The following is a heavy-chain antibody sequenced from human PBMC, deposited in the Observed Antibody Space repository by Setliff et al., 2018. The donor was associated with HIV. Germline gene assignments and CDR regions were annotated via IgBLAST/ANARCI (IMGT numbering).Heavy chain of an antibody. J-gene: IGHJ4*02. D-gene: IGHD6-6*01. CDR2: INPNSGDT. CDR1: GYTFTRHY. V-gene: IGHV1-2*02. CDR3: ARSRVAARMDS. Sequence: ASVKVSCKASGYTFTRHYLHWVRLAPGQGLEWMGWINPNSGDTNYAQKFQGRVTMTRDTSINAAYMELSSLRSEDTAVYYCARSRVAARMDSWGQGTLVTVSS.